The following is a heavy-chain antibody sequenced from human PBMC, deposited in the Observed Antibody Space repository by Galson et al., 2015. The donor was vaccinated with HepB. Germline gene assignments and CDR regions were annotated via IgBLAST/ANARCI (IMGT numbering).Heavy chain of an antibody. CDR1: GFTFSGSA. D-gene: IGHD2-21*01. CDR3: TRCGGDCYSFGWFDP. J-gene: IGHJ5*02. CDR2: IRSKANSYAT. Sequence: SLRLSCAASGFTFSGSAMHWVRQASGKGLEWVGRIRSKANSYATAYAASVKGRFTISRDDSKNTAYLQMNSLKTEDTAVYYCTRCGGDCYSFGWFDPWGQGTLVTVSS. V-gene: IGHV3-73*01.